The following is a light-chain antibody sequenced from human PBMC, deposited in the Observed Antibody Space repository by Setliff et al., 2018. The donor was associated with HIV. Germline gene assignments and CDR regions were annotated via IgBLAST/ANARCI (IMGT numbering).Light chain of an antibody. J-gene: IGKJ4*01. V-gene: IGKV3-20*01. CDR3: HQYCSSLLT. CDR1: QSVSSSY. Sequence: EIVLTQSPGTLSLSPGERATLSCRASQSVSSSYLAWYQQKPGQAPRLLIYGASSRATGIPDRFSGSGSGTDFTLTISRLEPEDFAVYYCHQYCSSLLTFGGGTKVDIK. CDR2: GAS.